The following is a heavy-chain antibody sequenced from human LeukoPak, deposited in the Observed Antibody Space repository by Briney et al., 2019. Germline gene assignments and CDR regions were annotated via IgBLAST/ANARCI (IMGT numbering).Heavy chain of an antibody. V-gene: IGHV1-2*04. J-gene: IGHJ6*02. CDR1: GYTFTGYY. Sequence: ASVKVSCKASGYTFTGYYMHWVRQAPGQGLEWMGWINPNSGGTNYAQKFQGWVTMTRDTSISTAYMELSRLRSDDTAVYYCAREVWVSVDGEGYGMDVWGQGTTVTVSS. D-gene: IGHD3-10*01. CDR3: AREVWVSVDGEGYGMDV. CDR2: INPNSGGT.